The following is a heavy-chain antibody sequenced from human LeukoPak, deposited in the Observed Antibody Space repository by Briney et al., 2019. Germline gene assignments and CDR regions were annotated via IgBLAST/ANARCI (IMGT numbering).Heavy chain of an antibody. D-gene: IGHD5-18*01. J-gene: IGHJ3*02. Sequence: ASVKVSCKASGYTFTGYYMHWVRQTPGQGLEGMGWINPNSSGTNYAQKFQGRVTMTRDTSISTAYMELSRLRSDDTAVYYCASGSAMVTGVFAFDIWGQGTMVTVSS. CDR1: GYTFTGYY. V-gene: IGHV1-2*02. CDR2: INPNSSGT. CDR3: ASGSAMVTGVFAFDI.